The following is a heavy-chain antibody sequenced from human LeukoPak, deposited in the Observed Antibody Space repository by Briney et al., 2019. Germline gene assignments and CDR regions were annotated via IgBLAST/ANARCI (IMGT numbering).Heavy chain of an antibody. CDR2: ISYDGSNK. CDR1: GFTFSSYA. V-gene: IGHV3-30*04. Sequence: GGSLRLSCAASGFTFSSYAMHWVRQAPGKGLEWVAVISYDGSNKYYADSVKGRFTISRDNSKNTLYLQMNSLRAEDTAVYYCARETSQDYFDSWGQGTLVTVSS. J-gene: IGHJ4*02. CDR3: ARETSQDYFDS.